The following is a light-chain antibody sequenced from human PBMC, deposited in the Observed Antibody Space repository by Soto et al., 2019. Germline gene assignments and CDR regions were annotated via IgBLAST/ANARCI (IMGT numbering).Light chain of an antibody. CDR2: KAS. J-gene: IGKJ5*01. CDR1: ESISNW. Sequence: DIQMTQSPSTLSASVGGRVIITCRASESISNWLAWYQQKPGKAPNLLIYKASSLKSGVPLRFSGSGSGTDFTLTISRLEPEDFAVYYCQHYGNTPPSVTFGPGTRLEIK. CDR3: QHYGNTPPSVT. V-gene: IGKV1-5*03.